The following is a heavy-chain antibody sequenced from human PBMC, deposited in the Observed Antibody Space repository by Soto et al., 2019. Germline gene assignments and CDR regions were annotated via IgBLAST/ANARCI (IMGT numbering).Heavy chain of an antibody. J-gene: IGHJ5*02. Sequence: QVQLQQWGAGLLKPSETLSLTCAVYGGSFSGYYWSWIRQPPGKGLEWIGEINHSGSTNYNPSLKSRVTISVETSKNQFYLKLGSVTAAATAVYYCARGQVLWFGVPGWFDPWGQGTLVTVAS. CDR3: ARGQVLWFGVPGWFDP. V-gene: IGHV4-34*01. D-gene: IGHD3-10*01. CDR1: GGSFSGYY. CDR2: INHSGST.